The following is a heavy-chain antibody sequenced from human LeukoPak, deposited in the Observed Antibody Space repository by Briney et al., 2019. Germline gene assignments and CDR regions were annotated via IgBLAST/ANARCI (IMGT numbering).Heavy chain of an antibody. CDR2: IYYSGST. J-gene: IGHJ6*02. CDR3: ARAAFFGGMDV. D-gene: IGHD3-3*02. CDR1: GGSISSYY. V-gene: IGHV4-59*12. Sequence: PSETLSLTCTVSGGSISSYYWSWIRQPPGKGLEWIGYIYYSGSTNYNPSLKSRVTISVDTSRNQFSLQLISVTAAATAIYFCARAAFFGGMDVWGQGTTVTVSS.